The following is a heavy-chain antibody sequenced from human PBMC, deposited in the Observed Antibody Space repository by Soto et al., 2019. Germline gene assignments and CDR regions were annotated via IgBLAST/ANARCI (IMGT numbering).Heavy chain of an antibody. J-gene: IGHJ6*02. Sequence: ASVKVSCKASGYTFTSYAMHWVRQAPGQRLEWMGWINAGNGNTKYSQKFQGRVTITRDTSASTAYMELSSLRSEDTAVYYCASTGGYSYGYYYYYGMDVWGQGTTVTVS. CDR2: INAGNGNT. V-gene: IGHV1-3*01. CDR3: ASTGGYSYGYYYYYGMDV. CDR1: GYTFTSYA. D-gene: IGHD5-18*01.